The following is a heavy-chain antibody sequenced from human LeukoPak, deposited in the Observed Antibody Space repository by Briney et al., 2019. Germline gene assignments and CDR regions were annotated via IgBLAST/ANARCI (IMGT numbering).Heavy chain of an antibody. V-gene: IGHV3-15*01. CDR3: AKGDTTWELPHDC. J-gene: IGHJ4*02. Sequence: GGSLRLSCAASGFTFSNAWMSWVRQAPGKGLEWVGRIKSKTDGGTTDYAAPVKGRFTISRDNSKNTLYLQMNSLRAEDTAVYYCAKGDTTWELPHDCWGQGTLVTVSS. D-gene: IGHD1-26*01. CDR1: GFTFSNAW. CDR2: IKSKTDGGTT.